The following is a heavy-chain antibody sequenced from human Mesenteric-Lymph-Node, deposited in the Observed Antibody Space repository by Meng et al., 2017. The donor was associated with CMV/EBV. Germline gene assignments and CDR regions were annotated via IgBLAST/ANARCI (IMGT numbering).Heavy chain of an antibody. CDR3: ARGDYVVPAAIGYFDY. D-gene: IGHD2-2*01. CDR1: GFAFMSYA. Sequence: GSLRLSCAASGFAFMSYAMTWVRQAPGKGLEWIGSISHSGGSTYYNPSLKSRVTISVDTSKNQFSLKLSSVTAADTAVYYCARGDYVVPAAIGYFDYWGQGTLVTVSS. CDR2: ISHSGGST. V-gene: IGHV4-38-2*01. J-gene: IGHJ4*02.